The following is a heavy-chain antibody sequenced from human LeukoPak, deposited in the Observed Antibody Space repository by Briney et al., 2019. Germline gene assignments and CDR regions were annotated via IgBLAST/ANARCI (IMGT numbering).Heavy chain of an antibody. V-gene: IGHV4-59*01. CDR2: IYYSGSA. CDR1: GGSISDYY. Sequence: PSETLSLTCTVSGGSISDYYWSWIRQAPGKGLEWIGYIYYSGSATYIPSLKSRGTISVDTSNNHFLLRLSSVAAAETALYYCGRGPFMGGCTWFDPWGQGTLVTVSS. CDR3: GRGPFMGGCTWFDP. J-gene: IGHJ5*02. D-gene: IGHD3-3*02.